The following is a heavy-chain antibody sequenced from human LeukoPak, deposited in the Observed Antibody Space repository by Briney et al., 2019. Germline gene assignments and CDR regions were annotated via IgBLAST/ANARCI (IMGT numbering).Heavy chain of an antibody. V-gene: IGHV1-18*01. CDR2: INPYGSNT. CDR3: ARDLVGLAADGNWFDP. D-gene: IGHD6-13*01. J-gene: IGHJ5*02. CDR1: GYTFSSYG. Sequence: GASVKVSCKASGYTFSSYGISWVRQAPGQGLEWMGWINPYGSNTKYAEKVQGRVTMTTDTSTTTAYMELRALRSDDTAVYYCARDLVGLAADGNWFDPWGKGTLVRVSS.